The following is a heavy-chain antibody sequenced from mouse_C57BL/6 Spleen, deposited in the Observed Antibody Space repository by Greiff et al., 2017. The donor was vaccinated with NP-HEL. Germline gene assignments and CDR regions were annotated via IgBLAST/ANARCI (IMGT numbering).Heavy chain of an antibody. D-gene: IGHD1-1*01. Sequence: VQRVESGPELVKPGASVKISCKASGYAFSSSWMNWVKQRPGKGLEWIGRIYPGDGDTNYNGKFKGKATLTADKSSSTAYMQLSSLTSEDSAVYFCARLRVTTVVATRYFDVWGTGTTVTVSS. J-gene: IGHJ1*03. CDR2: IYPGDGDT. CDR1: GYAFSSSW. CDR3: ARLRVTTVVATRYFDV. V-gene: IGHV1-82*01.